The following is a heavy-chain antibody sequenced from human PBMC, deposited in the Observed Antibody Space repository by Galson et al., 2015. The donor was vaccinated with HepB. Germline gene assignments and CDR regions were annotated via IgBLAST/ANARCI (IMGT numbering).Heavy chain of an antibody. D-gene: IGHD1-26*01. CDR1: GFTFSSFG. CDR2: IWYDGSNK. Sequence: SLRLSCAASGFTFSSFGMHWVRQAPGKGLEWVALIWYDGSNKYYADFVKGRFTLSRDNSMNTLYLQMNSLRAEDTAVYYCARGGATLAFDIWGQGTVVTVSS. CDR3: ARGGATLAFDI. J-gene: IGHJ3*02. V-gene: IGHV3-33*01.